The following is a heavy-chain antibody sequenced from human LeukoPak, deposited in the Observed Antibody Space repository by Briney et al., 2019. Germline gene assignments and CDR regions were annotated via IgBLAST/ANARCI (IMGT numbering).Heavy chain of an antibody. CDR3: ARGRDYALDI. V-gene: IGHV4-39*07. J-gene: IGHJ3*02. CDR1: GGPISCSTCN. Sequence: SETLSLTCTVSGGPISCSTCNWGWIRQPPGKGLEWIGSIYYSGSTYYNPSLRSRVTISLDTSKNQFSLKLSSVTAADTAVYYCARGRDYALDIWGQGTMVTVSS. CDR2: IYYSGST. D-gene: IGHD3-3*01.